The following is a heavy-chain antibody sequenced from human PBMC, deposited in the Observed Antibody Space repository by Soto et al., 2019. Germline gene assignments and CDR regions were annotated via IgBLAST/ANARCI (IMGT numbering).Heavy chain of an antibody. CDR3: ARGRNTAMGTYYYYGMDV. CDR2: INHSGST. V-gene: IGHV4-34*01. D-gene: IGHD5-18*01. CDR1: GGSFSGYY. J-gene: IGHJ6*02. Sequence: SETLSLTCAVYGGSFSGYYWIWIRQPPGKGLEWIGEINHSGSTNYNPSLKSRVTISVDTSKNQFSLKLSSVTAADMAVYYCARGRNTAMGTYYYYGMDVWGQGTTVTVSS.